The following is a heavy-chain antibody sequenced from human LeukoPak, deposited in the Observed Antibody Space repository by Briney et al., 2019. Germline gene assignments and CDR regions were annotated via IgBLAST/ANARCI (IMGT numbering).Heavy chain of an antibody. V-gene: IGHV3-9*01. CDR2: TSWNSGSI. J-gene: IGHJ5*02. Sequence: GRSLRLSCAASGFTFDDYAMHWVRQAPGKGLEWVSGTSWNSGSIGYADSVKGRFTISRDNAKNSLYLQMNSLRAEDTALYYCAKGRSRGYSYGFIFPWGQGTLVTVSS. CDR1: GFTFDDYA. D-gene: IGHD5-18*01. CDR3: AKGRSRGYSYGFIFP.